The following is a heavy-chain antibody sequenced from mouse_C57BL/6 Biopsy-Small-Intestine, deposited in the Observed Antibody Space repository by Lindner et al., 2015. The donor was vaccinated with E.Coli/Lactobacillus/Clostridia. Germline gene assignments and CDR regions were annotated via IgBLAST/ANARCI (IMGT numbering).Heavy chain of an antibody. D-gene: IGHD4-1*01. Sequence: VQLQESGPELVKPGASVKLSCKASGYTFTSYWMHWVKQRPGQGLEWIGEIDPSDSYTYYNQKFKGKATLTVDKSSSTAYMQLSSLTSEDSAVYYCARSRTGDYWGQGTTLTVSS. CDR3: ARSRTGDY. V-gene: IGHV1-69*02. CDR2: IDPSDSYT. J-gene: IGHJ2*01. CDR1: GYTFTSYW.